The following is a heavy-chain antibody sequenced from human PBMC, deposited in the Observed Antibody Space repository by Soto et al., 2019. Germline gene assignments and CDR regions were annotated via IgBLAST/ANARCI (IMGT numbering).Heavy chain of an antibody. J-gene: IGHJ6*02. CDR2: MNPNSGNT. CDR1: GYTSTSYD. Sequence: GASVKVSCKASGYTSTSYDINWVRQATGQGLEWMGWMNPNSGNTGYAQKFQGRVTMTRDTPISTAYMELSGLSPDDTAVYYCARSLLDEYSSSWRSAYYAMDVWGQGTTVPVSS. D-gene: IGHD6-13*01. V-gene: IGHV1-8*01. CDR3: ARSLLDEYSSSWRSAYYAMDV.